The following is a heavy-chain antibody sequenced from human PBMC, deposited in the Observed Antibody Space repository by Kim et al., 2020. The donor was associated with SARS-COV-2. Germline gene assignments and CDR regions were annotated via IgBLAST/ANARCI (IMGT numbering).Heavy chain of an antibody. Sequence: SETLSLTCTVSGGSISSSSYYWGWIRQPPGKGLEWIGSIYYSGSTYYNPSLKSRVTISVDTSKNQFSLKLSSVTAADTAVYYCARGEVDCMDVWGKGTTVTVSS. CDR1: GGSISSSSYY. CDR3: ARGEVDCMDV. D-gene: IGHD1-26*01. J-gene: IGHJ6*03. V-gene: IGHV4-39*01. CDR2: IYYSGST.